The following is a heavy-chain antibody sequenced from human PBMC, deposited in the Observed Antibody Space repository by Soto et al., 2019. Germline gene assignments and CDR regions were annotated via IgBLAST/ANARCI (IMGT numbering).Heavy chain of an antibody. CDR3: ARELNTDSSAYYSFAY. Sequence: AAVNVSCTASGGTFSIYGLAWLLQAHGQRPEWMGLVSTNNADTNYAQKFQGRVTMTTDKSTTTTYMELRSLRSDDTAVYYCARELNTDSSAYYSFAYWGQGTLVTVSS. J-gene: IGHJ4*02. CDR1: GGTFSIYG. D-gene: IGHD3-22*01. CDR2: VSTNNADT. V-gene: IGHV1-18*01.